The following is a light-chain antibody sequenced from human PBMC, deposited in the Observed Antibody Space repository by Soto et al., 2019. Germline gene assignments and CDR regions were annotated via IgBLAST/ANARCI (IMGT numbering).Light chain of an antibody. Sequence: EIVLTPSPGTLSLSPGARAPLSCRASQSVSSNLAWYQQKHGQAHRLLIYGASTRATGIPARFSGSGSGTEFTLTISSLQSEDFAVYYCQQYKNWPTWTFGQGTKVDI. CDR1: QSVSSN. J-gene: IGKJ1*01. CDR3: QQYKNWPTWT. CDR2: GAS. V-gene: IGKV3-15*01.